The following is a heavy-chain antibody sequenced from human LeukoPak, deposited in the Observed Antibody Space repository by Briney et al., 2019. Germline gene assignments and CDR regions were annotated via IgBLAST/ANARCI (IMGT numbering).Heavy chain of an antibody. Sequence: GGSLRLSCAASGFTFSSYGMHWVRQAPGKGLEWVSVIYSGGSTYYADSVKGRFTISRDNSKNTLYLQMNSLRAEDTAVYYCARYPGYGSGSYYEQGHWFDPWGQGTLVTVSS. CDR2: IYSGGST. D-gene: IGHD3-10*01. CDR3: ARYPGYGSGSYYEQGHWFDP. CDR1: GFTFSSYG. J-gene: IGHJ5*02. V-gene: IGHV3-66*01.